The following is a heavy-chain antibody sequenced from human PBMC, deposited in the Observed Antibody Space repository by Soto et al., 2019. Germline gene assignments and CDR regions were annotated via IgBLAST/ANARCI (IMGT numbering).Heavy chain of an antibody. J-gene: IGHJ6*02. Sequence: QAQLQESGPGLVKPSGTLSLTCAVSGGSISSSNWWSWVRQPPGKGLEWIGEIYHSGSTNYNPSLKSRVTISVDKPKNQSSLKLSSVIAADTAVYYCARVSGSYYYGMDVWGQGTTVTVSS. CDR1: GGSISSSNW. CDR2: IYHSGST. V-gene: IGHV4-4*02. CDR3: ARVSGSYYYGMDV. D-gene: IGHD1-26*01.